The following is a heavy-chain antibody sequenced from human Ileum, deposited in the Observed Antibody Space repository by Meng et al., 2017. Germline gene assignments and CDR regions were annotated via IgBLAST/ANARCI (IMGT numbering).Heavy chain of an antibody. D-gene: IGHD1-1*01. CDR2: IYWNDEK. Sequence: LQESCLSLVQPTQTLPLICTFSGFSRTTRGEGVGWIRQPPGKALEWLALIYWNDEKHYSPSLKSRLTITKDTSKNQVVLTMTNMDPVDTATYYCAHRVHLYTCSWSYWGQGTLVTVSS. J-gene: IGHJ4*02. V-gene: IGHV2-5*01. CDR3: AHRVHLYTCSWSY. CDR1: GFSRTTRGEG.